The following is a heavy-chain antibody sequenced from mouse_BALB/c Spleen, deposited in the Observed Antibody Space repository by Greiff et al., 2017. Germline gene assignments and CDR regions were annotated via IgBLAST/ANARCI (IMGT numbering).Heavy chain of an antibody. J-gene: IGHJ1*01. CDR2: IWWNDDK. Sequence: QVQLKESGPGILQPSQTLSLTCSFSGFSLSTSGMSVGWIRQPSGKGLEWLAHIWWNDDKYYNPALKSRLTISKDTSNNQVFLKIASVVTADTATYYCARMGGNYWYFDVWGAGTTVTVSS. D-gene: IGHD2-1*01. CDR1: GFSLSTSGMS. V-gene: IGHV8-8*01. CDR3: ARMGGNYWYFDV.